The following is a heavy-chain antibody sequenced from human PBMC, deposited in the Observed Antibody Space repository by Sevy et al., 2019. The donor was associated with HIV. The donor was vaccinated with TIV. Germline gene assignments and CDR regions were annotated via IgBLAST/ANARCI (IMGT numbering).Heavy chain of an antibody. V-gene: IGHV3-11*06. Sequence: GGSLRLSCSPSGFTLSDYYVSWIRQAPGKGLEWVSYISSGSSYTNYADSVKGRFTISRDNAKNFLYLEMNNLRAEDTAVYYCARDRRNYGDQYFDYWGQGTLVTVSS. D-gene: IGHD4-17*01. J-gene: IGHJ4*02. CDR3: ARDRRNYGDQYFDY. CDR2: ISSGSSYT. CDR1: GFTLSDYY.